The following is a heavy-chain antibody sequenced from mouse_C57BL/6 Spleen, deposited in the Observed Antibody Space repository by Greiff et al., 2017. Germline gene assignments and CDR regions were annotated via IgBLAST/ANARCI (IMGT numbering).Heavy chain of an antibody. CDR2: ISSGSSTI. CDR3: ANGNPYYYAMDY. J-gene: IGHJ4*01. Sequence: EVHLVESGGGLVKPGGSLKLSCAASGFTFSDYGMHWVRQAPEKGLEWVAYISSGSSTIYYADTVKGRFTISRDNAKKTLFLQMTSLRSEDTAMYYCANGNPYYYAMDYWCQGTSVTVSS. V-gene: IGHV5-17*01. CDR1: GFTFSDYG. D-gene: IGHD1-1*01.